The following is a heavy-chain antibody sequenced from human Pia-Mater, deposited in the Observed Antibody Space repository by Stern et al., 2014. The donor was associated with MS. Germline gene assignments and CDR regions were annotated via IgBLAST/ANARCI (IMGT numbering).Heavy chain of an antibody. CDR1: GGTFHVYA. CDR2: IIPIFGTA. V-gene: IGHV1-69*01. CDR3: ARDGRHTDNYGLDV. D-gene: IGHD3-9*01. J-gene: IGHJ6*02. Sequence: QVQLQQSGAEVKKPGSSVKVSCKASGGTFHVYAINWLRQAPGQGLEWMGGIIPIFGTANYAQKFQGRVTITADESTRTSSMQLSSLRYDDTAVYYCARDGRHTDNYGLDVWGQGTTVTVSS.